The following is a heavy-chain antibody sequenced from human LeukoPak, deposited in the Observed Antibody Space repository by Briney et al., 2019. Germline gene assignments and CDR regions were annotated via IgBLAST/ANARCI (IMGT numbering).Heavy chain of an antibody. CDR3: ARGEPTFAGTSGYCSGGSCFGENGLDY. CDR1: GGTFSSYA. J-gene: IGHJ4*02. D-gene: IGHD2-15*01. CDR2: IIPIFGTA. Sequence: ASVKVSCKASGGTFSSYAISWVRQAPGQGLEWMGGIIPIFGTANYAQKFQGRVTITTDESTSTAYMELSSLRSEDTAVYYCARGEPTFAGTSGYCSGGSCFGENGLDYWGQGTLVTVSS. V-gene: IGHV1-69*05.